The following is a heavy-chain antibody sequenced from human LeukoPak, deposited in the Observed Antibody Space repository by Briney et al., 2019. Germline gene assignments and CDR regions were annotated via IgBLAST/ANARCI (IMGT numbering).Heavy chain of an antibody. CDR3: ARAKPKNMVRGLIMRRESRYYFDY. D-gene: IGHD3-10*01. CDR2: IYSGGST. CDR1: GFTVSSNY. Sequence: GGSLRLSCAASGFTVSSNYMSWVRQAPGKGLEWVSVIYSGGSTYYADSVKGRFTISRDNSKSTLYIQMNSLRAEDTAVYYCARAKPKNMVRGLIMRRESRYYFDYWGQGTLVTVSS. V-gene: IGHV3-53*01. J-gene: IGHJ4*02.